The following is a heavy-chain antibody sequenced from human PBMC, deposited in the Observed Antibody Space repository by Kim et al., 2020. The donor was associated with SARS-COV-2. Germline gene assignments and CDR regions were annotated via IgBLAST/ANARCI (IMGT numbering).Heavy chain of an antibody. V-gene: IGHV1-24*01. J-gene: IGHJ4*02. CDR1: GYTLTELS. D-gene: IGHD3-3*01. CDR2: FDPEDGET. CDR3: ATDPLRITIFGVVIIPRY. Sequence: ASVKVSCKVSGYTLTELSMHWVRQAPGKGLEWMGGFDPEDGETIYAQKFQGRVTMTEDTSTDTAYMELSSLRSEDTAVYYCATDPLRITIFGVVIIPRYWGQGTLVTVSS.